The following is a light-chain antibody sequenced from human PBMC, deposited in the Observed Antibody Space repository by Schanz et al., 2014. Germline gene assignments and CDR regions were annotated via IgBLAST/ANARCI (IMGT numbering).Light chain of an antibody. V-gene: IGKV1-8*01. Sequence: AIRMTQSPSSLSASTGDRVTITCRASQGISSYLAWYQQKPGKAPKLLIYAASTLQSGVPSRFSGSGSGTDFTLTISSLQPEDFATYYCQQSYSIPWTFGQGTKVEI. CDR1: QGISSY. CDR2: AAS. CDR3: QQSYSIPWT. J-gene: IGKJ1*01.